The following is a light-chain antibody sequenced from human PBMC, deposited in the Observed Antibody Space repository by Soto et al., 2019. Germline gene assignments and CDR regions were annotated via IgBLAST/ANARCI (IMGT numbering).Light chain of an antibody. Sequence: QSALTQPASVSGSPGQSITISCTGTSSDVGSYNLVSWYQQHPGKAPKLMIYEVSKRPSGVSNRFSGSKSGNTASLTISGLQAEDEADYYCCSYAGIYVFGTGTKLT. J-gene: IGLJ1*01. CDR3: CSYAGIYV. CDR2: EVS. CDR1: SSDVGSYNL. V-gene: IGLV2-23*02.